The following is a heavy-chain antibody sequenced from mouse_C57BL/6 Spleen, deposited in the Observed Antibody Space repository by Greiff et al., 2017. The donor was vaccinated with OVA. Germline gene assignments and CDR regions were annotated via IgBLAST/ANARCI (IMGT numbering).Heavy chain of an antibody. Sequence: VQLQQPGAELVRPGSPVKLSCKASGYTFTSYWMHWVKQRPIQGLEWIGNIDPSDSETHYNQKFKDKATLTVDKSSSTAYMQLSSLTSEDSAVYYCARGGGTTVVARDYFDYWGQGTTLTVSS. D-gene: IGHD1-1*01. J-gene: IGHJ2*01. CDR1: GYTFTSYW. V-gene: IGHV1-52*01. CDR2: IDPSDSET. CDR3: ARGGGTTVVARDYFDY.